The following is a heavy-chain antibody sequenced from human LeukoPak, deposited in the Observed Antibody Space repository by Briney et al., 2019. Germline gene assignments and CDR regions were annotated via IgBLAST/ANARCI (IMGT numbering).Heavy chain of an antibody. Sequence: PGGSLRLSCAASGFTLSTYWMHWVRQGPGKGLVWVSRVNGDGTTTTYADSVKGRFTISRDNAKSTLYLQVNSLRAEDTAVYYCAREMSVVTTEFDYWGQGTLVTVSS. CDR1: GFTLSTYW. J-gene: IGHJ4*02. D-gene: IGHD2-21*02. CDR3: AREMSVVTTEFDY. CDR2: VNGDGTTT. V-gene: IGHV3-74*01.